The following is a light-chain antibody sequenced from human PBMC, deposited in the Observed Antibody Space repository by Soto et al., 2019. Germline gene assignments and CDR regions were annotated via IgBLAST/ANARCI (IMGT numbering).Light chain of an antibody. V-gene: IGKV3-20*01. CDR1: QSISSSY. J-gene: IGKJ3*01. CDR3: QQYNSSPPEFT. CDR2: GAS. Sequence: EIVLTQSPGTLSVSPGERVTLSCRASQSISSSYLAWYQQRPGQAPRLLIFGASYRATGMPDRFSGSGSGTDITLTISRLEPEDFAVYDCQQYNSSPPEFTFGPGTKVDSK.